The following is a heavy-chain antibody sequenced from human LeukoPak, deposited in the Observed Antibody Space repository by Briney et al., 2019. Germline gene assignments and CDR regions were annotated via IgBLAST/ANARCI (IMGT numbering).Heavy chain of an antibody. D-gene: IGHD3-22*01. CDR2: IYTSGST. V-gene: IGHV4-61*02. CDR1: GGSISSGGYS. J-gene: IGHJ5*02. CDR3: ARVEPPKNYYEP. Sequence: SETLSLTCAVSGGSISSGGYSWSWIRQPAGKGLEWIGRIYTSGSTNYNPSLKSRVTISVDTSKNQFSLKLSSVTAADTAVYYCARVEPPKNYYEPWGQGTLVTVSS.